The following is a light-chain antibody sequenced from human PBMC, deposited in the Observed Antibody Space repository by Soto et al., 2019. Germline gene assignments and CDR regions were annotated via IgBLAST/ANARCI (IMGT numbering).Light chain of an antibody. CDR1: NSDVGAYNF. V-gene: IGLV2-14*01. CDR2: EVS. Sequence: QSALTQPASVSGSPGQSITVSCTGTNSDVGAYNFVSWYQQHPGKAPKLMIYEVSHRPSGVSNRFSGSKSDNTASLTISGLQAEDEADYYCSSYTSSSNWVFGGGTKLTVL. J-gene: IGLJ3*02. CDR3: SSYTSSSNWV.